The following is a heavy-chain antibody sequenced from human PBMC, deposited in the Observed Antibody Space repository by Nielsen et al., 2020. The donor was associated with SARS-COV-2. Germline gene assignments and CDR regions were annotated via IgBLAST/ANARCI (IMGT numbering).Heavy chain of an antibody. D-gene: IGHD3-22*01. V-gene: IGHV3-48*04. J-gene: IGHJ4*02. CDR1: GFTFSNAW. CDR3: ARDRSVYYYDSSGYPPSPY. Sequence: GESLKISCAASGFTFSNAWMSWVRQAPGKGLEWVSYISSSSSTIYYADSVKGRFTISRDSAKNSLYLQMNSLRAEDTAVYYCARDRSVYYYDSSGYPPSPYWGQGTLVTVSS. CDR2: ISSSSSTI.